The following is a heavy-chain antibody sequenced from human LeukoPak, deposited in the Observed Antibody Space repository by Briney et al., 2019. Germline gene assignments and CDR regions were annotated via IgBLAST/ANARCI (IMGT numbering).Heavy chain of an antibody. CDR3: ARVPYNFGSGGSDGWFDP. V-gene: IGHV4-34*01. CDR2: INHSGST. D-gene: IGHD3/OR15-3a*01. CDR1: GGSFSGYY. Sequence: WETLSLTCAVYGGSFSGYYWSWIRQPPGKGLEWIGEINHSGSTNYNPSLKSRVTISVDTSKNQLSLKVTSVTAADTAVYYCARVPYNFGSGGSDGWFDPWGQGSLVIVSS. J-gene: IGHJ5*02.